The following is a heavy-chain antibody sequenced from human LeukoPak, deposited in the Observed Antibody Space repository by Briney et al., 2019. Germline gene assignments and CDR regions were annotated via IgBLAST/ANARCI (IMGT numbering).Heavy chain of an antibody. V-gene: IGHV4-61*02. CDR2: IYTSGST. CDR1: GGSISSGSYY. D-gene: IGHD3-10*01. J-gene: IGHJ3*02. CDR3: ARVPFPPDHPTMVRERGALDI. Sequence: SETLSLTCTVSGGSISSGSYYWSWIRRPAGKGLEWIGRIYTSGSTNYNPSLKSRVTISVDTSKNQFSLKLSCVTAADTAVYYCARVPFPPDHPTMVRERGALDIWGRGTMVTVSS.